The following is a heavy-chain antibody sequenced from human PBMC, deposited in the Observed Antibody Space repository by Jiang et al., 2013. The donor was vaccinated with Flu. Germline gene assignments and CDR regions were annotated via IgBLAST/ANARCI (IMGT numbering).Heavy chain of an antibody. CDR1: SVSSNSAA. D-gene: IGHD5-12*01. Sequence: SVSSNSAAWNRIRQSPSRGLEWLGRTYYRSKWYNEYAVSLKSRITIKPDTSKNQFSLQVNSVNPEDTAVHYCARATGYFRDWGQGTLVTVSS. J-gene: IGHJ4*01. V-gene: IGHV6-1*01. CDR2: TYYRSKWYN. CDR3: ARATGYFRD.